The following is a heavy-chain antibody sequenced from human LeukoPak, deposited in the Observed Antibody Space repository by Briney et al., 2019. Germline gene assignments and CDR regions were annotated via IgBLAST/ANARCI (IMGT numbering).Heavy chain of an antibody. V-gene: IGHV4-4*07. CDR3: ARDSASLPYYDFWSGSTHAFDI. CDR1: GGSISSYY. D-gene: IGHD3-3*01. J-gene: IGHJ3*02. Sequence: KTSETLSLTCTVSGGSISSYYWSWIRQPAGKGLEWIGRIYTSGSTNYNPSLKSRVTMSVDTSKNQFSLKLSSVTAADTAVYYCARDSASLPYYDFWSGSTHAFDIWGQGTMVTVSS. CDR2: IYTSGST.